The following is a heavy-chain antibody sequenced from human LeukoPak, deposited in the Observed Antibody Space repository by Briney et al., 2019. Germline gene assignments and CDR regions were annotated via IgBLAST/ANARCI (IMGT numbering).Heavy chain of an antibody. D-gene: IGHD1-26*01. CDR1: GFTFSYYG. CDR3: AKVWGRWEALDY. Sequence: GGSLRLSCAASGFTFSYYGMHWVRQAPGKGLEWVAFVPYDGSNTYYADSVRGRFTISRDNSKNTLYLQMNSLRAEDTAVYYCAKVWGRWEALDYWGQGTLVTDSS. J-gene: IGHJ4*02. V-gene: IGHV3-30*02. CDR2: VPYDGSNT.